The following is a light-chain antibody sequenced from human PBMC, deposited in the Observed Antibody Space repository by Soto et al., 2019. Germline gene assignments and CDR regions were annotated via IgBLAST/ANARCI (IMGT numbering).Light chain of an antibody. Sequence: QYVLTQPPSVSGAPGQRVTISCTGSSSNIGADYDVHWYQQLPGTAPKLLIYGNSNRPSGVPDRFSGSKSGTSASLAITGLQAQAEADYYCQSYDSSLSAVVFGGGTKLTVL. J-gene: IGLJ3*02. CDR1: SSNIGADYD. CDR2: GNS. V-gene: IGLV1-40*01. CDR3: QSYDSSLSAVV.